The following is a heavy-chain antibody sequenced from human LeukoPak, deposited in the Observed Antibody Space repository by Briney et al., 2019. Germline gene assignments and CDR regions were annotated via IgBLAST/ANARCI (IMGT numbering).Heavy chain of an antibody. CDR2: ISGSGGST. J-gene: IGHJ4*02. Sequence: GGSLRLSCAASGFTFSSYAMSWVRQAPGKGLEWVSAISGSGGSTYYADSVKGRFTISRDNSKNTLYLQMNSLRADDTAVYYCAKVGYYDSSGYYYYFDYWGQGTLVTVSS. D-gene: IGHD3-22*01. CDR3: AKVGYYDSSGYYYYFDY. V-gene: IGHV3-23*01. CDR1: GFTFSSYA.